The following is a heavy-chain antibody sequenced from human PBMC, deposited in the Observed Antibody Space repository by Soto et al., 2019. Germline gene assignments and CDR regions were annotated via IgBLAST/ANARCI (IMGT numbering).Heavy chain of an antibody. V-gene: IGHV3-33*01. D-gene: IGHD6-13*01. J-gene: IGHJ4*02. CDR1: GFTFSNYG. Sequence: QVQLVESGGGVVQPGRSLRLSCAASGFTFSNYGMHWVRQAPGKGLEWVAVIWYDGSNKYYADSVKGRFTISRDNSKNTLYLQMDSLRAEDTAVYYCAMAAAGNSPFDYWGQGTLVTVSS. CDR3: AMAAAGNSPFDY. CDR2: IWYDGSNK.